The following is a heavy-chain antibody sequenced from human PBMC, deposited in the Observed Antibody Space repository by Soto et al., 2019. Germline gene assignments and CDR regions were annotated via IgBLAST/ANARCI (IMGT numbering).Heavy chain of an antibody. CDR3: ARDLYGAGATHVSYYGIDV. Sequence: QVQLVQSGAEVKEPGSSVKVSCKASGGTFSSYAISWVRQAPGQGLEWMGGIIPIFGTANYAQKFQGRVTITADESTSTAYMELSSLRSEDTAVYYCARDLYGAGATHVSYYGIDVWGQGTTVTVSS. D-gene: IGHD1-26*01. V-gene: IGHV1-69*01. CDR2: IIPIFGTA. J-gene: IGHJ6*02. CDR1: GGTFSSYA.